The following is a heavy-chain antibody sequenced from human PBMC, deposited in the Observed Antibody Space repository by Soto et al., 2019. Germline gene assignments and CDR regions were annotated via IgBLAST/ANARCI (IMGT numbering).Heavy chain of an antibody. D-gene: IGHD3-10*01. CDR2: ISDYNGNT. Sequence: QVQLVQSGAEVKKPGASVKVSCKASGYSFTTYGISLGRQAPGQGLEWMGWISDYNGNTNYEKKFQGRVTMTTGTSTSTAYMELKSLSFDGTSVYYCVREGYYSGSESYAPSRSYCMDVWGQETTFTV. CDR3: VREGYYSGSESYAPSRSYCMDV. V-gene: IGHV1-18*01. CDR1: GYSFTTYG. J-gene: IGHJ6*02.